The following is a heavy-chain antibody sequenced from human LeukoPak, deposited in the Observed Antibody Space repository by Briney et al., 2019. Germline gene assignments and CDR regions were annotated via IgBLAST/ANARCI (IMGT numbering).Heavy chain of an antibody. J-gene: IGHJ3*02. CDR2: TSHIGST. Sequence: SETLSLTCTVSGASISGHYLTWLRQPPGKGLEWIGYTSHIGSTNYNPSLQGRVTISVDTSKNQFSLKLTSVTAADTDVYYCARDRISINALDMWGQGTMVTVSS. V-gene: IGHV4-59*11. D-gene: IGHD1-14*01. CDR1: GASISGHY. CDR3: ARDRISINALDM.